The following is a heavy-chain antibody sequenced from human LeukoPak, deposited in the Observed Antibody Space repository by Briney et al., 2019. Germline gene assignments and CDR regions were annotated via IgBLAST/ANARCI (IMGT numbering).Heavy chain of an antibody. CDR1: GFTFSDYY. V-gene: IGHV3-11*01. CDR3: ARDPNGSGYYRPYYFDY. CDR2: ISSSGSTI. Sequence: PGGSLRLSCAASGFTFSDYYMSWIRQAPGKGLEWVSYISSSGSTIYYSDSVKGRFTISRDNARNSLYLQMNSLRAEDTAVYYCARDPNGSGYYRPYYFDYWGQGTLVTVSS. D-gene: IGHD3-22*01. J-gene: IGHJ4*02.